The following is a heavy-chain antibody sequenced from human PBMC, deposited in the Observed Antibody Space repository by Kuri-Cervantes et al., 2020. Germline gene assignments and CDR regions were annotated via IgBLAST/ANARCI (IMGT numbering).Heavy chain of an antibody. CDR3: ARVTLAPYYGDYEDDAFDI. J-gene: IGHJ3*02. V-gene: IGHV1-46*01. CDR1: GYTFTSYY. Sequence: ASVKVSCKASGYTFTSYYMHWVRQAPGQGLEWMGIINPSGGSTSYAQKFQGRVTITRDTSTSTVYMELSSLRSEDTAVYYCARVTLAPYYGDYEDDAFDIWGQGTMVTDSS. D-gene: IGHD4-17*01. CDR2: INPSGGST.